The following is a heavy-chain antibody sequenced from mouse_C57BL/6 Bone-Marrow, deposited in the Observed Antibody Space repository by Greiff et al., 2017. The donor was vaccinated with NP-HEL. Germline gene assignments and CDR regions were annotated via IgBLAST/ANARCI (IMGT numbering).Heavy chain of an antibody. CDR1: GFTFSSYA. J-gene: IGHJ3*01. CDR2: ISDGGSYT. Sequence: EVQLQQSGGGLVKPGGSLKLSCAASGFTFSSYAMSWVRQTPEKRLEWVATISDGGSYTYYPDNVKGRFTISRDNAKNNLYLQMSHLKSEDTAMYYCARDSNGVWFAYWGQGTLVTVSA. V-gene: IGHV5-4*01. D-gene: IGHD2-5*01. CDR3: ARDSNGVWFAY.